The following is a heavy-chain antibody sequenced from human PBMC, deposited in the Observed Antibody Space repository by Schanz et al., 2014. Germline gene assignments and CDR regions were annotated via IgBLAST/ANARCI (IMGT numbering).Heavy chain of an antibody. CDR3: ARDGVDAAAGGNY. CDR2: IIPILGIA. J-gene: IGHJ4*02. D-gene: IGHD6-13*01. Sequence: QVQLVQSGAEVKKPGASVKVSCKASGYTFTSYSIHWVRQAPGQGLEWMGWIIPILGIANYAQKFQGRVTITADRSTSTAYMELSSLRSEDTAVYYCARDGVDAAAGGNYWGQGTLVTVSS. CDR1: GYTFTSYS. V-gene: IGHV1-69*10.